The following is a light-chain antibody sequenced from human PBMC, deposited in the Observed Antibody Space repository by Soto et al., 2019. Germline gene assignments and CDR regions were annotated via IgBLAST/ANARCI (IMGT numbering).Light chain of an antibody. Sequence: EIVLTQSPATLSLSPGERATLSCRASQSISSYLAWYQQKPGQAPRLLIYDGSNRATGIPARFSGSGSETYFTLTISSLEPEDFASYYCQQRRSWPLTCGGGTKVEIK. J-gene: IGKJ4*01. CDR3: QQRRSWPLT. V-gene: IGKV3-11*01. CDR1: QSISSY. CDR2: DGS.